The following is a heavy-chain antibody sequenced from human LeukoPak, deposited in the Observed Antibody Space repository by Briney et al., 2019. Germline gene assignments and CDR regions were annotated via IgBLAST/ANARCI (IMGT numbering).Heavy chain of an antibody. J-gene: IGHJ2*01. V-gene: IGHV3-7*01. D-gene: IGHD3-9*01. CDR3: ARVPYYDILTGYSPSTYWYFDL. Sequence: GGSLRLSCAASRFTFSSYWMSWVRQAPGKGLEWVANIKQDGSEKYYVDSVKGRFTISRDNAKNSLYLQMNSLRAEDTAVYYCARVPYYDILTGYSPSTYWYFDLWGRGTLVTVSS. CDR2: IKQDGSEK. CDR1: RFTFSSYW.